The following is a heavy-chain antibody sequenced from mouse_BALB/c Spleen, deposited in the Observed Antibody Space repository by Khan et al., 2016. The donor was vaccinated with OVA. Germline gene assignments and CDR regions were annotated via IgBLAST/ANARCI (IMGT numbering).Heavy chain of an antibody. V-gene: IGHV1-69*02. D-gene: IGHD2-3*01. CDR1: GYTFTNYW. CDR3: TSKGVDGSSFAY. J-gene: IGHJ3*01. Sequence: QVQLKESGTELVRPGASVKLSCKASGYTFTNYWINWVKQRPGQGLEWIGNIYPSDSYTNYKQKFKDKATLTVEKSSSTASMQLSSPPSEDSAVYYCTSKGVDGSSFAYWGQGTLVTVSA. CDR2: IYPSDSYT.